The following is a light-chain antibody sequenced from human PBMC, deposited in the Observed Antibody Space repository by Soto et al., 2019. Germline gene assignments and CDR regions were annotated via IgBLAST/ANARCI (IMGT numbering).Light chain of an antibody. CDR3: QQSYSTPFT. Sequence: DIQMTQSPSSLSASVGARVTITCRASQSISSYLNWYQQKPGKAPKLLIYAASSLQSGVPSRFSGSGSGTDCTLTISSLQPEDFATYYCQQSYSTPFTFGPGTKLDIK. J-gene: IGKJ3*01. V-gene: IGKV1-39*01. CDR1: QSISSY. CDR2: AAS.